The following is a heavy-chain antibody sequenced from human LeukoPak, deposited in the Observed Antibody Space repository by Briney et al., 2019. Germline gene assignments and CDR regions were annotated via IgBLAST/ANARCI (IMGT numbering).Heavy chain of an antibody. Sequence: GGSLRLSCAASGFSFKSYAMNWVRQAPGKGLEWVSAISESGDNTHYADSVKGRFTISRDNSQNTLYLQMNSLRAEDTAVYYCARDQSGFLEWPFWGQGTLVTVSS. J-gene: IGHJ4*02. V-gene: IGHV3-23*01. CDR3: ARDQSGFLEWPF. CDR1: GFSFKSYA. CDR2: ISESGDNT. D-gene: IGHD3-3*01.